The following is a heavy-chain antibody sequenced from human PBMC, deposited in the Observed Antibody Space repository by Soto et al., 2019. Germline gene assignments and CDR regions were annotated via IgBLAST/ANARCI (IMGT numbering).Heavy chain of an antibody. J-gene: IGHJ4*02. CDR1: GLTVNSHY. Sequence: GSMRLSCAASGLTVNSHYMSWVRQDPGKGLEWVSVIYKGGGTFYADSVKGRFTISRDNSKNTVFLQMNSLRAEDTAVYYCASTRDSGTSYYFDYWGQGTLVTVSS. CDR2: IYKGGGT. D-gene: IGHD1-26*01. V-gene: IGHV3-53*01. CDR3: ASTRDSGTSYYFDY.